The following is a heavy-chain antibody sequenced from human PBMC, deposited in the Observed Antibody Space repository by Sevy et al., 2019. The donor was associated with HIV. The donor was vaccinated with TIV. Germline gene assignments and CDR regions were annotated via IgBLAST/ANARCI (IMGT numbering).Heavy chain of an antibody. CDR1: GFSFSSYG. D-gene: IGHD2-21*01. J-gene: IGHJ4*02. Sequence: GGSLRLSCAASGFSFSSYGMHGVRQAPGKGLEGMSYIQYDGSNKDYPDPVKGRFTISRDNSKNTLYLQMNSLRVEDTAVFYCVKEGGGEGGDHWGQGTLVTVSS. CDR2: IQYDGSNK. CDR3: VKEGGGEGGDH. V-gene: IGHV3-30*02.